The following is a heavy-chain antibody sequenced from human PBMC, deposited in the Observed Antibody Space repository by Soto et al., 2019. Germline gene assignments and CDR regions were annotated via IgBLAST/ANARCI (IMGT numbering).Heavy chain of an antibody. CDR1: GYPFTNYV. CDR3: ARKYTYGYDDCDS. D-gene: IGHD5-18*01. Sequence: ASLKVSCKASGYPFTNYVISWVRQAPGQGLEWMGWISAYNGNTKYAQKLQGRVPMTTDTSTSTAYMELRSLRSDDTAVYYCARKYTYGYDDCDSWGQGTLVTVSS. CDR2: ISAYNGNT. V-gene: IGHV1-18*01. J-gene: IGHJ4*02.